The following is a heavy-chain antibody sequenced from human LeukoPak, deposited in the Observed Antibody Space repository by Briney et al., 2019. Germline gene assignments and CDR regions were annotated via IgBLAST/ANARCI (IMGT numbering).Heavy chain of an antibody. J-gene: IGHJ4*02. D-gene: IGHD3-22*01. CDR3: AKDFRMIVVVNYFDY. CDR2: ISYDGSNK. CDR1: GFTFSNYA. V-gene: IGHV3-30*18. Sequence: GGSLRLSCAASGFTFSNYAMSWVRQAPGKGLEWVAVISYDGSNKYYADSVKGRFTISRDNSKNTLYLQMNSLRAEDTAVYYCAKDFRMIVVVNYFDYWGQGTLVTVSS.